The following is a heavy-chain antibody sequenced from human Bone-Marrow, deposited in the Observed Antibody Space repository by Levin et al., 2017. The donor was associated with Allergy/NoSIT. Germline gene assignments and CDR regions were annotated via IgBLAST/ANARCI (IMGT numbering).Heavy chain of an antibody. J-gene: IGHJ4*02. CDR1: GGSIENYH. CDR3: ASSSIGGATVTFDY. CDR2: MHSSGST. V-gene: IGHV4-59*01. D-gene: IGHD1-26*01. Sequence: SETLSLICSVSGGSIENYHWSWIRQPPGKGLEWIGYMHSSGSTNYNPSLKSRVSISVDTSKKQVSLILSSMTAADTAVYYCASSSIGGATVTFDYWGQGTLVSVSS.